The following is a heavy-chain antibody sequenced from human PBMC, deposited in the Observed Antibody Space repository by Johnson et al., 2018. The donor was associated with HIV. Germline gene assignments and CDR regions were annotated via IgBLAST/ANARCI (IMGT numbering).Heavy chain of an antibody. D-gene: IGHD6-19*01. Sequence: QEQLVESGGGVVQPGRSLRLSCVVSGFNFSSYDIDWVRQAPGKGLEWLAAISYDGSNKFYADSVKGRFTISRDNSKNTLYLHMKSLRHEDTSICYCAKDEYLGGWYSDAFDIWGQGTMVTVSS. V-gene: IGHV3-30*18. CDR2: ISYDGSNK. CDR3: AKDEYLGGWYSDAFDI. J-gene: IGHJ3*02. CDR1: GFNFSSYD.